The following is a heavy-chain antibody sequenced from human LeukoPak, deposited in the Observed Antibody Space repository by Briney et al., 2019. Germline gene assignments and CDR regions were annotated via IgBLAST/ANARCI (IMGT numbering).Heavy chain of an antibody. Sequence: GGSLRLSCAASGFTFSTSGMSWVRQAPGKGPQWVSSIGGSGSGGNTFYADSVKGRFTISRDNSKNTLFLQMNGPRAEDTAMYFCAREHSTGYQDYWGQGTRVTVSS. V-gene: IGHV3-23*01. J-gene: IGHJ4*02. D-gene: IGHD3-9*01. CDR1: GFTFSTSG. CDR3: AREHSTGYQDY. CDR2: IGGSGSGGNT.